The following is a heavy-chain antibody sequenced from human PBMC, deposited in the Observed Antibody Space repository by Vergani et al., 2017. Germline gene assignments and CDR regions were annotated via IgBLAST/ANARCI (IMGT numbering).Heavy chain of an antibody. Sequence: QVQLQQWGAGLLKPSETLSLTCAVYGGSFSGYYWSWIRKPQGKGLDWIGEINHSGSTNYNPSLKSRVTISVDTSKNQFSLKLSSVTAADTAVYYCARGRNFGSSSRLAYYMDVWGKGTTVTVSS. V-gene: IGHV4-34*01. CDR2: INHSGST. CDR1: GGSFSGYY. J-gene: IGHJ6*03. CDR3: ARGRNFGSSSRLAYYMDV. D-gene: IGHD6-6*01.